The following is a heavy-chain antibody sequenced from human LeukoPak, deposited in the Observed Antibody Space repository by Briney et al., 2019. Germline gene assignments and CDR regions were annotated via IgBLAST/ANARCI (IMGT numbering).Heavy chain of an antibody. J-gene: IGHJ4*02. CDR2: LYPGDSDT. CDR1: GYISTSCW. CDR3: GRMDDVGGAFWY. Sequence: GEAPKSSCNASGYISTSCWFISWRQLPAKNLEWRGILYPGDSDTRYSASFQGQVIISADRSIRNAYLQWSSLKASDTAMYYCGRMDDVGGAFWYWGQGTLVTVSS. V-gene: IGHV5-51*01. D-gene: IGHD2-21*01.